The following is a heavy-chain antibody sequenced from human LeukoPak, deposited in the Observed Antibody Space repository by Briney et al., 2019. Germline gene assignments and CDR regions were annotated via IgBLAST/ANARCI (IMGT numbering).Heavy chain of an antibody. D-gene: IGHD6-13*01. J-gene: IGHJ4*02. CDR2: IYYSGST. V-gene: IGHV4-39*07. Sequence: SETLSLTCTVSGGSISSSSYYWGWIRQPPGKGLEWIGSIYYSGSTYYNPSLKSRVTISVDTSKNQFSLKLSSVTAADTAVYYCAKDLVIAGIIDYWGQGTLVTVSS. CDR1: GGSISSSSYY. CDR3: AKDLVIAGIIDY.